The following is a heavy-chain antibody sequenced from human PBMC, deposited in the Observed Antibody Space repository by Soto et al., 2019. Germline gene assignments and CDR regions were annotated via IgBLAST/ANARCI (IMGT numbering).Heavy chain of an antibody. V-gene: IGHV3-30*18. CDR2: ISYDGSNK. Sequence: GGSLRLSCAASGFTFSSYDMHWVRQAPGKGLEWVAVISYDGSNKYYADSVKGRFTISRDNSKNTLYLQMNSLRAEDTAVYYCAKEHYDFWSGYYTGMVDYWGQGTLVTVSS. J-gene: IGHJ4*02. D-gene: IGHD3-3*01. CDR3: AKEHYDFWSGYYTGMVDY. CDR1: GFTFSSYD.